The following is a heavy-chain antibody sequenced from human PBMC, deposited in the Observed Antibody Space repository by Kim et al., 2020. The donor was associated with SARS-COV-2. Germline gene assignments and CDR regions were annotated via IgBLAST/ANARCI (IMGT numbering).Heavy chain of an antibody. J-gene: IGHJ6*02. CDR3: ARWVPTTGTYYYGMDV. V-gene: IGHV4-59*13. CDR2: IYYSGST. Sequence: SETLSLTCTVSGGSISSYYWSWIRQPPGKGLEWIGYIYYSGSTNYNPSLKSRVTISVDTSKNQFSLKLSSVTAADTAVYYCARWVPTTGTYYYGMDVWGQGTTVTVSS. CDR1: GGSISSYY. D-gene: IGHD3-10*01.